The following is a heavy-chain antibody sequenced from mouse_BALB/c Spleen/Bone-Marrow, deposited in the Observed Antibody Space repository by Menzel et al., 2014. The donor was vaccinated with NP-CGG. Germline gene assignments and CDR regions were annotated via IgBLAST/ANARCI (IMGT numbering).Heavy chain of an antibody. CDR1: GFNIKDTY. D-gene: IGHD1-1*01. V-gene: IGHV14-3*02. Sequence: VQLQQSGAELVKPGASVKLSCTASGFNIKDTYMHWVKQRPEQGLEWIGRIDPANGNTKYDPKFQGKATITADTSSNTAYLQLGSLTSEDTAVYYCALYYYGSSGFDYWGQGTLVTVSA. J-gene: IGHJ3*01. CDR2: IDPANGNT. CDR3: ALYYYGSSGFDY.